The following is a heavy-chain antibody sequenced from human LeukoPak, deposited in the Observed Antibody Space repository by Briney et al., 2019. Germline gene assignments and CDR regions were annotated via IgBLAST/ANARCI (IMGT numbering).Heavy chain of an antibody. D-gene: IGHD1-7*01. CDR3: ARAELRRYNWFDP. CDR1: GFTFSSYS. Sequence: GGSLRLSCAAAGFTFSSYSMNWVRQAPGKGLEWVSYISSSSSTIYYADSVKGRFTISRDNAKNSLYLQMNSLRDEDTAVYYCARAELRRYNWFDPWGQGTLVTVSS. J-gene: IGHJ5*02. CDR2: ISSSSSTI. V-gene: IGHV3-48*02.